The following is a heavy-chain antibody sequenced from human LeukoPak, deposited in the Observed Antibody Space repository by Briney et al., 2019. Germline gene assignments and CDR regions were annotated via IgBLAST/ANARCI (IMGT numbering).Heavy chain of an antibody. J-gene: IGHJ2*01. CDR2: ISGSGGGT. D-gene: IGHD2-15*01. V-gene: IGHV3-23*01. CDR3: ARRALVVATSYWYFDL. Sequence: GGSLRLSCAASGFTFSSYAMSWVRQAPGKGLEWVSGISGSGGGTFYADFVEGRFTISRDNSQNTLYLQINSLRAEDTAVYSCARRALVVATSYWYFDLWGRGTLVTVSS. CDR1: GFTFSSYA.